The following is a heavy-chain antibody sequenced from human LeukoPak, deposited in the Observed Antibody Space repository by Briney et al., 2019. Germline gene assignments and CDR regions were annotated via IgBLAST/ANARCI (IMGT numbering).Heavy chain of an antibody. J-gene: IGHJ4*02. CDR2: IIPIFGTA. V-gene: IGHV1-69*05. Sequence: SVKVSCKASGGTFSSYAISWVRQAPGQGLEWMGGIIPIFGTANYAQKLQGRVTITTDESTSTAYMELSSLRSEDTAVYYCASGSGYDEYYFDYWGQGTLVTVSS. D-gene: IGHD5-12*01. CDR3: ASGSGYDEYYFDY. CDR1: GGTFSSYA.